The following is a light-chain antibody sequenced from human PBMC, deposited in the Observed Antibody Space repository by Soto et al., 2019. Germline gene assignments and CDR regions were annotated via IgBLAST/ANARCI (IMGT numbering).Light chain of an antibody. CDR1: QSVRGY. Sequence: ETVLTQSPATLSLSPGERATLSCRASQSVRGYLAWYQQKPGQAPRLLIYLASNRATGIPARFSGSGSGTDFTLTISSLEPEDFAVYYCQQGNNPLTFGGGTKVEIK. CDR3: QQGNNPLT. CDR2: LAS. J-gene: IGKJ4*01. V-gene: IGKV3-11*01.